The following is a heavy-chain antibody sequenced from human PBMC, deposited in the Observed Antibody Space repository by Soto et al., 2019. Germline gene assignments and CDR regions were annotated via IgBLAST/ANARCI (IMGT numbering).Heavy chain of an antibody. CDR2: IYWTGTT. J-gene: IGHJ2*01. CDR1: GDSIGTFY. Sequence: QVKLQESGPGLVKSSETLSLTCTVSGDSIGTFYWNWIRQPPGKGLEWVGDIYWTGTTNYSPSLKSRVTMSVDTSKNQFSLKLSSVTAADTAVYYCARGPQLWYSRHFDVWGRGTLVTVSS. CDR3: ARGPQLWYSRHFDV. V-gene: IGHV4-59*01. D-gene: IGHD2-15*01.